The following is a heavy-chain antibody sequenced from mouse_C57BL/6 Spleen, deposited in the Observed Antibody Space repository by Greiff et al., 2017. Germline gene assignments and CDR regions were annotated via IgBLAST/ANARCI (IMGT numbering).Heavy chain of an antibody. V-gene: IGHV3-6*01. CDR2: ISYDGSN. J-gene: IGHJ3*01. D-gene: IGHD2-3*01. CDR3: ANYDGYFEGFAY. Sequence: VQLQESGPGLVKPSQSLSLTCSVTGYSITSGYYWNWIRQFPGNKLEWMGYISYDGSNNYNPSVKNRISITRDTSKNQFFLKLNSVTTEDTATYYCANYDGYFEGFAYWGQGTLVTVSA. CDR1: GYSITSGYY.